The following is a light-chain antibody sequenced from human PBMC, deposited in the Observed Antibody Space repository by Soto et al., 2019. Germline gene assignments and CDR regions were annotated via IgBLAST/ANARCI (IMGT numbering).Light chain of an antibody. Sequence: EIVLTQSPGTLSLSPGERATLSCRASQSVNRSYLAWYQQKPGQAPRLLIYGASSRATGIPDRFSGSGSGTDFTLTISGLDPEDFAVYYCQHYDNSPITFGQGTRLEIK. J-gene: IGKJ5*01. CDR2: GAS. CDR3: QHYDNSPIT. V-gene: IGKV3-20*01. CDR1: QSVNRSY.